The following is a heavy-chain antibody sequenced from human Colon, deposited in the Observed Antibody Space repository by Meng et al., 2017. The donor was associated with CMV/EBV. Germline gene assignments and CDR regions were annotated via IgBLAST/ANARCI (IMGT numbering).Heavy chain of an antibody. CDR3: AREAVGPPGWFDP. J-gene: IGHJ5*02. D-gene: IGHD6-19*01. CDR2: ISSSGSTI. Sequence: GESLMISCAASGFTFSDYYMSWIRQAPGKGLEWVSYISSSGSTIYYADSVKGRFTISRDNTKNSLYLQMNSLRAEDTALYCCAREAVGPPGWFDPWGQGTLVTVSS. V-gene: IGHV3-11*04. CDR1: GFTFSDYY.